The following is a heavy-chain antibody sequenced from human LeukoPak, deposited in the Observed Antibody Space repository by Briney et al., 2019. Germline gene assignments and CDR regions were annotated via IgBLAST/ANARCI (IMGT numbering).Heavy chain of an antibody. V-gene: IGHV3-13*01. J-gene: IGHJ6*02. CDR3: TRRGRSTGYYFGMDV. CDR1: GFTFSDYD. Sequence: LSGGSLRLSCAASGFTFSDYDMHWVRQATGKGLEWVSGIDTDGDTYYPGSMKGRFTISRENAKNSLYLQMNSLRAGDTAVYYCTRRGRSTGYYFGMDVWGQGTTVTVSS. D-gene: IGHD4-17*01. CDR2: IDTDGDT.